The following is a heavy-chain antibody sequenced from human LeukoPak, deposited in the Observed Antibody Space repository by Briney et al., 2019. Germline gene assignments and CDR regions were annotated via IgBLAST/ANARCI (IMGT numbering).Heavy chain of an antibody. D-gene: IGHD1-26*01. J-gene: IGHJ4*02. V-gene: IGHV3-23*01. CDR1: GFTFSSYA. CDR2: ISSSGGST. Sequence: GGSLRLSCAASGFTFSSYAMSWVRQAPGKGLEWVSAISSSGGSTYYADSVKGRFTISRDNSKNTLYLQMNSLRAEDTAVYYCAKGEGMDPYYFDYWGQGTLVTVSS. CDR3: AKGEGMDPYYFDY.